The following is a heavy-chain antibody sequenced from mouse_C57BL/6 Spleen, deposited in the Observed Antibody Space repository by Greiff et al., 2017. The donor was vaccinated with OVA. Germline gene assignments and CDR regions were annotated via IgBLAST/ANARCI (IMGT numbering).Heavy chain of an antibody. Sequence: EVQLQQSGPELVKPGASVKISCKASGYTFTDYYMNWVKQSHGKSLEWIGDINPNNGGTSYNQKFKGKATLTVDKSSSTAYMELRSLTSEDSAVYYCARDYYGSSFHWGQGTTLTVSS. CDR3: ARDYYGSSFH. CDR2: INPNNGGT. V-gene: IGHV1-26*01. D-gene: IGHD1-1*01. J-gene: IGHJ2*01. CDR1: GYTFTDYY.